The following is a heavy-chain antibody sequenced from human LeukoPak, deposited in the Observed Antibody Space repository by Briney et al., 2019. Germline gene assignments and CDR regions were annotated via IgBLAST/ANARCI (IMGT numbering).Heavy chain of an antibody. Sequence: GASVKVSCKASGYTFTSYDINWVRQATGQGLEWMGRIIPIFGTANYAQKFQGRVTITTDESTSTAYMELSSLRSEDTAVYYCAREDYGGNPYDYWGQGTLVTVSS. D-gene: IGHD4-23*01. V-gene: IGHV1-69*05. CDR1: GYTFTSYD. CDR3: AREDYGGNPYDY. J-gene: IGHJ4*02. CDR2: IIPIFGTA.